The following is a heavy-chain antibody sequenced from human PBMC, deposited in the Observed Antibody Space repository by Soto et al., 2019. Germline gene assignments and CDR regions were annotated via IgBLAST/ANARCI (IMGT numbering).Heavy chain of an antibody. CDR1: GGTFSSYR. CDR2: IVPIYRTA. Sequence: QVQLVQSGAEVKKPGSSVKVSCKASGGTFSSYRINWVRQAPGQGLEWVGGIVPIYRTADYAQKFQGRVTITADESARTSYMELRSLKSQDTAVYYCVRDQKYFRVNGNWFDSWGQGTLVSVSS. V-gene: IGHV1-69*01. CDR3: VRDQKYFRVNGNWFDS. J-gene: IGHJ5*01. D-gene: IGHD2-2*01.